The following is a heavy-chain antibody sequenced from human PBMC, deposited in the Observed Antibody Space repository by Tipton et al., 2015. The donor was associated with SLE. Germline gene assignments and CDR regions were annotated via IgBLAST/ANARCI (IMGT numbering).Heavy chain of an antibody. V-gene: IGHV3-33*08. J-gene: IGHJ6*02. CDR3: LRSPNYSYGMDV. CDR1: GFTFSSYG. Sequence: SLRLSCAASGFTFSSYGMHWVRQAPGKGLEWVAVIWYDGSNKYYADSVKGRFTISRDNSKNTLYLQMNSLRAEDTAVYYCLRSPNYSYGMDVWGQGTTVTVSS. CDR2: IWYDGSNK.